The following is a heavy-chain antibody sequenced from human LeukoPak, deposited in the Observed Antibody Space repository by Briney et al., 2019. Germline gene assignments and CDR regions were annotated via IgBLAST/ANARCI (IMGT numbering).Heavy chain of an antibody. CDR2: IYYSGST. CDR1: GGSISSSSYY. D-gene: IGHD1-26*01. V-gene: IGHV4-39*01. Sequence: PSETLSLTCTVSGGSISSSSYYWGWIRQPPGKGLEWIGSIYYSGSTYYNPSLKSRVTISVDTSKNQFSLKLSSVTAADTAVYYCARLRPDLIVGAIVSYFDYWGQGTLVTVSS. J-gene: IGHJ4*02. CDR3: ARLRPDLIVGAIVSYFDY.